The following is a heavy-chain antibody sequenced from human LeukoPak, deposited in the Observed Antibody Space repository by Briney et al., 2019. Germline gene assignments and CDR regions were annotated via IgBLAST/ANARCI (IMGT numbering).Heavy chain of an antibody. CDR2: ISSSSSYI. Sequence: GGSLRLSCAASGFTFSSYSMNWVRQAPGKGLEWVSSISSSSSYIYYADSVKGRFTITRDNAKNSLYLQMNSLRAEDTAVYYCARDLEGRFLEWDYWGQGTLVTVSS. CDR1: GFTFSSYS. D-gene: IGHD3-3*01. V-gene: IGHV3-21*01. CDR3: ARDLEGRFLEWDY. J-gene: IGHJ4*02.